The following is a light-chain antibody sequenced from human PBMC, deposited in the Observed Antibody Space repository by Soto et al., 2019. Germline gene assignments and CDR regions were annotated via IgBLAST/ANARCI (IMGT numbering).Light chain of an antibody. J-gene: IGLJ2*01. CDR2: DNN. CDR1: SSKIGTNY. V-gene: IGLV1-51*01. Sequence: QSVLTQPPSVSAAPGQKVTISCSGSSSKIGTNYVSWYQQLPGTVPTLLIYDNNKRPSGIPDRFSASKSGTSATLDITGLQIGDEADYYCETGDDSLPGAVFGGGTKLTVL. CDR3: ETGDDSLPGAV.